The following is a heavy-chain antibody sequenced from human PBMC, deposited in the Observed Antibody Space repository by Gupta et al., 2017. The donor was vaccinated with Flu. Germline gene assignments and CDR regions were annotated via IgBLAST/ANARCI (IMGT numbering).Heavy chain of an antibody. CDR1: GGSISSYY. CDR2: IYYSGST. V-gene: IGHV4-59*01. J-gene: IGHJ4*02. Sequence: QVQLQESGPGLVKPSETLSLTCTVSGGSISSYYWSWIRQPPGKGLEWIGYIYYSGSTNYNPSLKSRVTISVDTSKNQFSLKLSSVTAADTAVYYCARGLGRLGYFDYWGQGTLVTVSS. D-gene: IGHD3-10*01. CDR3: ARGLGRLGYFDY.